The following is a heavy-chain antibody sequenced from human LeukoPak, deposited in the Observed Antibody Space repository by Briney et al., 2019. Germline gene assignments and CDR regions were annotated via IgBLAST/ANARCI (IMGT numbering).Heavy chain of an antibody. Sequence: GESLKISCKGSGYSFTSYWIGWVRQIPGKGLEWMGIIYPGDSDTRYSPSFQGQVTISADKSISTAYLQWSSLKASDTAMYYCARQRVTMIPEFDPWGQGTLVTVSS. CDR3: ARQRVTMIPEFDP. J-gene: IGHJ5*02. V-gene: IGHV5-51*01. CDR1: GYSFTSYW. CDR2: IYPGDSDT. D-gene: IGHD3-22*01.